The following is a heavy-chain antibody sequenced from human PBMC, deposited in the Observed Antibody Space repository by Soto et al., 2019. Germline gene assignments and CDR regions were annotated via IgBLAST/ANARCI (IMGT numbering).Heavy chain of an antibody. D-gene: IGHD7-27*01. Sequence: SETLSLTCTVSGGSIGTYYWSWIRLPPGKGLEWVGHIHYSGSTRYNPSLKSRVTISMDASRKQFSLKLSSVTAADTAVYYCGRSGDSTLFLARDVGGKGPTVTVSS. CDR1: GGSIGTYY. CDR2: IHYSGST. J-gene: IGHJ6*03. V-gene: IGHV4-59*01. CDR3: GRSGDSTLFLARDV.